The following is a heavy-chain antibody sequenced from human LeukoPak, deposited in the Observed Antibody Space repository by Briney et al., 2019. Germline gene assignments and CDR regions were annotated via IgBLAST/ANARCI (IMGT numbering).Heavy chain of an antibody. CDR2: IYYSGST. J-gene: IGHJ4*02. CDR3: ARHTVAGGFDY. Sequence: SETLSLTCTVSGGSFSSFFWSWIRQPPGKGLDWIGYIYYSGSTNYNPSLKSRVTISVDTSKNQFSLKLSSVTAADTAVYYCARHTVAGGFDYWGQGTLVTVSS. CDR1: GGSFSSFF. D-gene: IGHD6-19*01. V-gene: IGHV4-59*08.